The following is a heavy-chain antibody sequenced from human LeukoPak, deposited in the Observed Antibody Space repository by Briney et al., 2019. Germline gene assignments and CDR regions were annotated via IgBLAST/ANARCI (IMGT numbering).Heavy chain of an antibody. CDR2: ISGSGGST. D-gene: IGHD1-1*01. V-gene: IGHV3-23*01. CDR3: ARSLITAGPTFDY. Sequence: GGSLRLSCAASGFTFSSYAMSWVRQAPGKGLEWVSAISGSGGSTYYADSVKGRITISRDNAKYSLYLQMNSLRAEDTAVYYCARSLITAGPTFDYWGQGTQITVSS. CDR1: GFTFSSYA. J-gene: IGHJ4*02.